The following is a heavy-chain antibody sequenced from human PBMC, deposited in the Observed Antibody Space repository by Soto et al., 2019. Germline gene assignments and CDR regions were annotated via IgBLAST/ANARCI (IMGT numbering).Heavy chain of an antibody. Sequence: GASVKVSCKASGYTFTSYYMHWVRQAPGQGLEWMGIINPSGGSTSYAQKFQGRVTMTRDTSTSTVYMELSTLRSEDTAVYYCARDLGPMGEPEGFDYWGQGTLVTVSS. CDR3: ARDLGPMGEPEGFDY. V-gene: IGHV1-46*01. CDR2: INPSGGST. CDR1: GYTFTSYY. D-gene: IGHD2-21*01. J-gene: IGHJ4*02.